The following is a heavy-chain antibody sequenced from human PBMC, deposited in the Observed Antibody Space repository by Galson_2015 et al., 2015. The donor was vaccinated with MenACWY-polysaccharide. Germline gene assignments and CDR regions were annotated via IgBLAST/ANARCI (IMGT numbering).Heavy chain of an antibody. Sequence: SLRLSCAASGFTFSSYAIHWVRQAPGKGLEWVAVISYDATNKYYRDSVKGRFTLSRDNSRNTVFLEMNGLRAEDTGLYYCARDYCSRTSCSGMDVWGQGTTVTVSS. CDR3: ARDYCSRTSCSGMDV. CDR1: GFTFSSYA. CDR2: ISYDATNK. J-gene: IGHJ6*02. V-gene: IGHV3-30-3*01. D-gene: IGHD2-2*01.